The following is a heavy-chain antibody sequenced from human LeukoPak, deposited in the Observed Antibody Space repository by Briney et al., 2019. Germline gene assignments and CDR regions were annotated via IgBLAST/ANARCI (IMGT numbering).Heavy chain of an antibody. CDR2: ISAYNGNT. CDR1: GYTLTELS. D-gene: IGHD3-3*01. V-gene: IGHV1-18*01. Sequence: GASAKVSCKVSGYTLTELSMHWVRQAPGKGLEWMGWISAYNGNTNYAQKLQGRVTMTTDTSTSTAYMELRSLRSEDTAVFYCARDSLRRTYDFWSGYYPADYWGQGTLVTVSS. J-gene: IGHJ4*02. CDR3: ARDSLRRTYDFWSGYYPADY.